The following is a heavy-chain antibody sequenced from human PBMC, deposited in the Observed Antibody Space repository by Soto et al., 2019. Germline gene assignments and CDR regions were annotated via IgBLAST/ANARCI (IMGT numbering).Heavy chain of an antibody. CDR1: GFTFSSYG. CDR2: ISGSGGST. Sequence: EVQLLESGGGLVQPGGSLRVSCAASGFTFSSYGMSWVRQAPGKGLEWVSGISGSGGSTYYAGSVKGRFTISRDNSKNTLYLQMNSLRAEDTAVYYCAKSEVESSRAGGFDYWGQRTLVTVSS. CDR3: AKSEVESSRAGGFDY. D-gene: IGHD3-16*01. V-gene: IGHV3-23*01. J-gene: IGHJ4*02.